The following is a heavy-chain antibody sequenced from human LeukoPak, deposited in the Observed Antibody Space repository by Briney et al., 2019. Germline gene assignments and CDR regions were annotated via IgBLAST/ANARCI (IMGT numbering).Heavy chain of an antibody. CDR3: AREEYYYDSSGYRDYMDV. J-gene: IGHJ6*03. CDR2: IYYSGIT. Sequence: PSETLSLTCTVSGGSISSYYWSWIRQPPGKGLEWIGYIYYSGITKYNPSLKSRVTISGDTSKNQFSLKLSSVTAADTAVYYCAREEYYYDSSGYRDYMDVWGKGTTVTVSS. D-gene: IGHD3-22*01. CDR1: GGSISSYY. V-gene: IGHV4-59*01.